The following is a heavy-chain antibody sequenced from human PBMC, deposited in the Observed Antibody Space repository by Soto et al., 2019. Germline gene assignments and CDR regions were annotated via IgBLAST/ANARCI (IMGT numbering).Heavy chain of an antibody. D-gene: IGHD6-19*01. CDR3: ARGRDIREWLFGPGWFDP. J-gene: IGHJ5*02. CDR1: GFSLSNARMG. V-gene: IGHV2-26*01. Sequence: QVTLKESGPVLVKPTEPLTLTCTVSGFSLSNARMGVSWIRQPPGKALEWLAHIFSNDEKSYSTSLKSRLTISKYTSKSQVVLTMTNMDPVDTATYYCARGRDIREWLFGPGWFDPWGQGTLVTVSS. CDR2: IFSNDEK.